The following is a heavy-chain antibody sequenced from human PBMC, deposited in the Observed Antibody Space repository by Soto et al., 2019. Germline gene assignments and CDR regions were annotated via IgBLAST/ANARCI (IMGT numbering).Heavy chain of an antibody. V-gene: IGHV3-21*04. J-gene: IGHJ4*02. CDR1: GFTFNSYS. CDR3: AKDRGVAGTLTYFDY. D-gene: IGHD6-19*01. Sequence: PGGSLRLSCAVSGFTFNSYSMNWVRQAPGKGLEWVSSISSFSNYMYYTDSVKGRFTISRDNARNSLYLQMNSLRAEDTALYYCAKDRGVAGTLTYFDYWGQGTLVTVSS. CDR2: ISSFSNYM.